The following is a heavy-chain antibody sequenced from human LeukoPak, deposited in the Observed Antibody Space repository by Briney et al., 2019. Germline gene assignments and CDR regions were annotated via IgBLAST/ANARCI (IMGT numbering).Heavy chain of an antibody. D-gene: IGHD3-3*01. CDR2: IKQDGSEK. Sequence: GGSLRLSCAASGFTFSSYWMSWVRQAPGKGLEWVANIKQDGSEKYYVDSVKGRFTISRDNAKNSLYLQMNSLRAEDTAIYYCAKDTYDFWSGFDYWGLGTLVTVSS. CDR1: GFTFSSYW. J-gene: IGHJ4*02. V-gene: IGHV3-7*03. CDR3: AKDTYDFWSGFDY.